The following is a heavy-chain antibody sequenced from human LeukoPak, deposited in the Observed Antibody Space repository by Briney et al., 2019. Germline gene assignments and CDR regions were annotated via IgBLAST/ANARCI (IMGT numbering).Heavy chain of an antibody. D-gene: IGHD1-1*01. CDR2: IYRSGST. J-gene: IGHJ5*02. V-gene: IGHV4-59*01. CDR1: GGSISSYF. Sequence: SETLSLTCTVSGGSISSYFWTWIRQPPGKGLEWIGHIYRSGSTNYNPSLKSRVTLSVDTSKNQFSLKLSSVTAADTAVYYCAREGTSGTHLNWFDPWGQGTLVTVSS. CDR3: AREGTSGTHLNWFDP.